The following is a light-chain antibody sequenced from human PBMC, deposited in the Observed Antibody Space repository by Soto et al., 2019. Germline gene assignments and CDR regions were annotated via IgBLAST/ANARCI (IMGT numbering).Light chain of an antibody. CDR2: GAS. CDR1: QSVDIN. CDR3: QRYNNWPLT. J-gene: IGKJ4*01. Sequence: EIEMTQSPATLSVSPGETVALSCRASQSVDINLAWYQQKGGQAPRLLISGASSRATGIPVRFSGSRSGTEFTLTINSLQSEDFAVYYCQRYNNWPLTFGGGTKVESK. V-gene: IGKV3-15*01.